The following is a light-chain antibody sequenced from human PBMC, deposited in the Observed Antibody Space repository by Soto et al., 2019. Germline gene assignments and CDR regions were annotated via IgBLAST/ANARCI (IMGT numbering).Light chain of an antibody. J-gene: IGLJ1*01. CDR3: TSYTATNTLV. V-gene: IGLV2-14*01. Sequence: QSALTQPASVSGSPGQSITISCTGTSSDVGAYDYVSWYQQHPGKAPKVMIYEVFNRPSGVSNRFSGSKSGNTASLTISGLQTEDEADYYCTSYTATNTLVFGTGTQLTVL. CDR2: EVF. CDR1: SSDVGAYDY.